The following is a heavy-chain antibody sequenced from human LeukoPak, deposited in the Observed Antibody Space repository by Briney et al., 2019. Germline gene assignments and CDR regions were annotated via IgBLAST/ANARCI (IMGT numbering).Heavy chain of an antibody. CDR2: INPNSGGT. J-gene: IGHJ6*02. Sequence: ASVKVSCKASGYTFTGYYMHWVRQAPGQGLEWMGWINPNSGGTNYAQKFQGWVTMTRDTSISTAYMELSRLRSDDTAVYYCAREGGDYVSVFYTHGGMDVWGQGTTVTVSS. V-gene: IGHV1-2*04. CDR1: GYTFTGYY. CDR3: AREGGDYVSVFYTHGGMDV. D-gene: IGHD4-17*01.